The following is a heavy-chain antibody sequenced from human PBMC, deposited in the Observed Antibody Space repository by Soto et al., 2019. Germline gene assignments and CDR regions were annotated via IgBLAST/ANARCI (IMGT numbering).Heavy chain of an antibody. CDR3: ARDPPNDKTQLDYGMDV. D-gene: IGHD2-2*01. Sequence: EVQLLESGGGLGQGGGSLRLSCAASGFTFSSYTMNWVRQAPGKGLEWVPLFSARGGSTYYAHSVKGRFTISRDNSKNTLYLQMNSLRAEDTGVYYCARDPPNDKTQLDYGMDVWGQGTAVTVSS. CDR2: FSARGGST. CDR1: GFTFSSYT. J-gene: IGHJ6*02. V-gene: IGHV3-23*01.